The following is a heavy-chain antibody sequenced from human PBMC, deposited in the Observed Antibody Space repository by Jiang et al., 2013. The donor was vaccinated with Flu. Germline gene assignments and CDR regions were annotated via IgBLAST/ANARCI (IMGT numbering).Heavy chain of an antibody. Sequence: VQLLESGGGLVQPGGSLRLSCVASGFTFSSYAMSWVRQAPGKGLEWVSAISGSGGSTYYADSVKGRFTISRDNSKNTLYLQMNSLRAEDTAVYYCAKVEGGTIRYFDWLLSYYFDYWGQGTLVTVSS. CDR2: ISGSGGST. CDR1: GFTFSSYA. D-gene: IGHD3-9*01. J-gene: IGHJ4*02. V-gene: IGHV3-23*01. CDR3: AKVEGGTIRYFDWLLSYYFDY.